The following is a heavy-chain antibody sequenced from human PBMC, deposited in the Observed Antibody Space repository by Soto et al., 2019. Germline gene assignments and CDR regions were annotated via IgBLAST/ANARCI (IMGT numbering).Heavy chain of an antibody. Sequence: LTISCKGSGYSFTSYWIGWVRQMPGKGLEWMGIIYPGDSDTRHNPSFQGQVTISADKSISTAYLQWSSLRASDTSMYYCASLRDGYNFYWGQGTLVTVSS. CDR3: ASLRDGYNFY. V-gene: IGHV5-51*01. CDR1: GYSFTSYW. J-gene: IGHJ4*02. CDR2: IYPGDSDT. D-gene: IGHD5-12*01.